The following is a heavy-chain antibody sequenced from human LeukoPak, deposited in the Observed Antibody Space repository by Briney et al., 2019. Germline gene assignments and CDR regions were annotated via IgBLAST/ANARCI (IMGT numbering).Heavy chain of an antibody. D-gene: IGHD2-2*01. CDR3: ARGTKDLVGITWYYYMDV. CDR2: IYDSGST. CDR1: GGSISSNNW. Sequence: SETLSLTCAVSGGSISSNNWWSWVRQPPGKGLEWIGDIYDSGSTNYNPSLKSRVTISLDKSKNQFSLNLRFVTAADTAVYYCARGTKDLVGITWYYYMDVWGKGTTVTVSS. V-gene: IGHV4-4*02. J-gene: IGHJ6*03.